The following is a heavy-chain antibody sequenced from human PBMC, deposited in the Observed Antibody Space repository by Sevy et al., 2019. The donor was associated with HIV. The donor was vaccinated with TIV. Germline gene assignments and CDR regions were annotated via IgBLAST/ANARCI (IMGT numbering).Heavy chain of an antibody. V-gene: IGHV3-7*03. J-gene: IGHJ6*02. CDR3: ARDCSSTSCLWGLDV. CDR1: GFTFRSYW. D-gene: IGHD2-2*01. Sequence: GGSLRLSCAVSGFTFRSYWMSWVRQAPGKGLEWVAHIKVDGSEKYHVDSVKGGFTIARDNAKNSLFLQMNSLRVEDTAVYYCARDCSSTSCLWGLDVWGQGTAVTVSS. CDR2: IKVDGSEK.